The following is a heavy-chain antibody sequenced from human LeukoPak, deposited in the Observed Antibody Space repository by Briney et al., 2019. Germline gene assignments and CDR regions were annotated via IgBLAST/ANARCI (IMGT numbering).Heavy chain of an antibody. CDR2: IYYSGST. Sequence: SETLSLTCTFSGGLISSYYWSWMRQPPGKGLVGVRDIYYSGSTNYNPPLKSRVTISVDTSKNQFSLKLSSVTAEDTAVYYCARDGANYYMDVWGKGTTVTVSS. D-gene: IGHD3-16*01. CDR3: ARDGANYYMDV. V-gene: IGHV4-59*01. CDR1: GGLISSYY. J-gene: IGHJ6*03.